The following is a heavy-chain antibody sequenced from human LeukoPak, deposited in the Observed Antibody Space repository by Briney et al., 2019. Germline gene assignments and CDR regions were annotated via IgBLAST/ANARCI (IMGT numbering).Heavy chain of an antibody. V-gene: IGHV3-30-3*01. D-gene: IGHD4-17*01. J-gene: IGHJ4*02. CDR1: GFTFSSYA. CDR3: ARDRSGYGDYVPFDY. CDR2: ISYDGSNK. Sequence: GGTLRLSCAASGFTFSSYAMHWVRKAPGKGQELVAVISYDGSNKYYADSVKGRFTISRDNSKNTLYLQMNSLRAEDTAVYYCARDRSGYGDYVPFDYWGQGTLVTVSS.